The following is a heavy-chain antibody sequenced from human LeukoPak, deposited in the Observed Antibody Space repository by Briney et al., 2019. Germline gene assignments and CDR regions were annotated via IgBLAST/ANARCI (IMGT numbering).Heavy chain of an antibody. D-gene: IGHD3-10*01. CDR3: ARPHYYGSGSYYSGFGI. J-gene: IGHJ3*02. CDR1: GYSFTSYW. Sequence: GESLKISCQGSGYSFTSYWIAWFRQMPGKGLEWMGIIYPADSDTRYSPSFQGQVSISADKSMSIAYLQWRSLKASDTAMYYCARPHYYGSGSYYSGFGIWGQGTMATVSS. CDR2: IYPADSDT. V-gene: IGHV5-51*01.